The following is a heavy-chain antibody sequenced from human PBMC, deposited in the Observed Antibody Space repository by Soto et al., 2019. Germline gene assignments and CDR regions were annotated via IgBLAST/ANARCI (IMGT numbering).Heavy chain of an antibody. J-gene: IGHJ6*02. CDR2: IYPGDSDT. CDR1: GYSFTGYW. Sequence: PGESLKISCKGSGYSFTGYWIGWVRQMPGKGLEWMGIIYPGDSDTRYSPSFQGQVTISADKSISTAYLQWSSLKASDTAMYYCAGGGVRGVITRTRDYYGMDVWGQGTTVTGSS. D-gene: IGHD3-10*01. CDR3: AGGGVRGVITRTRDYYGMDV. V-gene: IGHV5-51*01.